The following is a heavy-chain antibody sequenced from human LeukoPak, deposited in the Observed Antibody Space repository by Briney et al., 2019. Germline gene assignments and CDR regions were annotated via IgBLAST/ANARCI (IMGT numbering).Heavy chain of an antibody. V-gene: IGHV3-30*02. CDR3: AKGPLDYYYMDV. J-gene: IGHJ6*03. Sequence: GGSLRLSCAASGFTFSSYGMHWVRQAPGKGLEWVAVIWYGGSNKYYADSVKGRFTISRDNSKNTLYLQMNSLRAEDTAVYYCAKGPLDYYYMDVWGKGTTVTVSS. CDR1: GFTFSSYG. CDR2: IWYGGSNK.